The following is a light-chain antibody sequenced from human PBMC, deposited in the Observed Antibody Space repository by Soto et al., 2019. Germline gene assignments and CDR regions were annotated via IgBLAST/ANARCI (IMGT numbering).Light chain of an antibody. CDR3: QQYNSYST. CDR1: QSISSW. CDR2: DAS. J-gene: IGKJ1*01. V-gene: IGKV1-5*01. Sequence: DIQMTHSPSTLSASVGDRVTITCRASQSISSWLARYQQKPGKAPKLLIYDASSLQSGVPSRFSGSGSGTEFTLTVSSLQPDDFATYYCQQYNSYSTFGQGTKVDIK.